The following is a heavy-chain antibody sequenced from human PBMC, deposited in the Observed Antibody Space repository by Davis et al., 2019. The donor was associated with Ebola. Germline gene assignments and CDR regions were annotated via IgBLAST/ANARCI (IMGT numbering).Heavy chain of an antibody. J-gene: IGHJ6*02. CDR2: ISSSGSTI. CDR3: ARDLVLRYFDWLPSVGCGMDV. V-gene: IGHV3-48*03. D-gene: IGHD3-9*01. CDR1: GFTFSSYE. Sequence: GESLKISCAASGFTFSSYEMNWVRQAPGKGLEWVSYISSSGSTIYYADSVKGRFTISRDNAKNSLYLQMNSLRAEDTAVYYCARDLVLRYFDWLPSVGCGMDVWGQGTTVTVSS.